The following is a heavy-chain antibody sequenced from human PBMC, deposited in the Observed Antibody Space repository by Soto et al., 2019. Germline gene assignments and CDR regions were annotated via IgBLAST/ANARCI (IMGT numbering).Heavy chain of an antibody. CDR2: INHSGST. V-gene: IGHV4-34*01. J-gene: IGHJ6*02. CDR3: ARGGYYYYGMDV. Sequence: SETLSLTYAVYGGSFSGYYWSWIRQPPGKGLEWIGEINHSGSTNYNPSLKSRVTISVDTSKNQFSLKLSSVTAADTAVYYCARGGYYYYGMDVWGQGTTVTVSS. CDR1: GGSFSGYY.